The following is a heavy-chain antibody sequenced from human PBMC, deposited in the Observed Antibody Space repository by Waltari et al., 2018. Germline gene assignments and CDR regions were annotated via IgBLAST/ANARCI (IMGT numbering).Heavy chain of an antibody. J-gene: IGHJ5*02. Sequence: EVRLAASGEGLDEQRGSLRLATTGRGLVSSDMAMNRVRQAPGTGLEWVSSIGGTHSNIFYADSVKGRFTVSRDNAKNSLYLQMDNLRAEDSGLYFCTRDLYGSGGDWFDPWGQGTLVTVSS. CDR3: TRDLYGSGGDWFDP. CDR1: GLVSSDMA. D-gene: IGHD3-10*01. CDR2: IGGTHSNI. V-gene: IGHV3-21*03.